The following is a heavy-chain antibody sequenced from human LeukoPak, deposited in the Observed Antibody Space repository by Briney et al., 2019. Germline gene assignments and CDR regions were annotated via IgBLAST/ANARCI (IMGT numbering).Heavy chain of an antibody. CDR1: GFPFRNYD. CDR3: TRGLREYCTRVSCPFDY. CDR2: IGTVADT. V-gene: IGHV3-13*01. J-gene: IGHJ4*02. Sequence: GSLRLSCAASGFPFRNYDIPWVRPAPGKGLEWGSGIGTVADTFYAGSVKGRFTISRENDKNSVYLQMNSLRAEDTAVYYCTRGLREYCTRVSCPFDYWGQGILVTVSS. D-gene: IGHD2-8*02.